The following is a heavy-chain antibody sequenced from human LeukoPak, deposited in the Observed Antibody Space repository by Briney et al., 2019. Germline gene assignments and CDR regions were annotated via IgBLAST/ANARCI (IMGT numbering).Heavy chain of an antibody. Sequence: SGGSLRLSCAASGFTVSSNYMSWVRQAPGKGLEWVSVIYSGGSTYYADSVKGRFTISRDNSKNTLYLQMNSLRAEDMAVYYCASGGYCSGGSCYQHYYYYYYYMDVWGKGTTVTISS. D-gene: IGHD2-15*01. V-gene: IGHV3-66*01. CDR2: IYSGGST. CDR3: ASGGYCSGGSCYQHYYYYYYYMDV. J-gene: IGHJ6*03. CDR1: GFTVSSNY.